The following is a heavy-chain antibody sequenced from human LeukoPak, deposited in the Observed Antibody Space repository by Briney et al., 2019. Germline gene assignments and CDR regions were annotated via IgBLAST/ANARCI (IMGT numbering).Heavy chain of an antibody. D-gene: IGHD4-17*01. CDR2: INPNSGGT. J-gene: IGHJ4*02. V-gene: IGHV1-2*02. CDR1: GYTFTGYY. CDR3: AREGEHGDSTSQDY. Sequence: ASVKVSCKAPGYTFTGYYMHWVRQAPGQGLEWMGWINPNSGGTNYAQKFQGRVTMTRDTSIRTAYMELSRLRSDDTAVYYCAREGEHGDSTSQDYWGQGTLVTVSS.